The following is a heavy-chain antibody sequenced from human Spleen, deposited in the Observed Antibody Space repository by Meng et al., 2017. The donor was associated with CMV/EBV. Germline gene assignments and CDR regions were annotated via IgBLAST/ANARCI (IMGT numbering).Heavy chain of an antibody. J-gene: IGHJ4*02. CDR1: GFTLTEYT. V-gene: IGHV3-21*01. CDR3: AKGWKWGNGYYASDY. CDR2: ISSSSSYI. Sequence: GGSLRLSCAASGFTLTEYTMNWVRQAPGKGLEWVSSISSSSSYIYYADSVKGRFTISRDTSRNTVFLQMDSLRAEDTAVYYCAKGWKWGNGYYASDYWGQGTLVTVSS. D-gene: IGHD3-3*01.